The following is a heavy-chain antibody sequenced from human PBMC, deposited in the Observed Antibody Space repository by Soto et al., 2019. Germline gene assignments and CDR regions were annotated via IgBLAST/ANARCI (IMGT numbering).Heavy chain of an antibody. CDR2: ISDDGSNK. V-gene: IGHV3-30*04. Sequence: QVQLVESGGGVVQPGRSLRLSCAASGFTFSSFAMHWVRQAPGKGLEWVALISDDGSNKYYADSVKGRFTISRDNSKNTLYLQMNSLRGEDTVVYSCARVEQWLYIAKYWGQGTLVTVSS. CDR3: ARVEQWLYIAKY. J-gene: IGHJ4*02. D-gene: IGHD6-19*01. CDR1: GFTFSSFA.